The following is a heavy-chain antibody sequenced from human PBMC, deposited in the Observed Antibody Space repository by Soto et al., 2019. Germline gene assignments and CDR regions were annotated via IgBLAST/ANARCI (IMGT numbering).Heavy chain of an antibody. Sequence: EVQLLESGGGLVQPGRSLRLSCAASGFTFSSYAMAWVRQAPGKGLEWVSTISGRGVSTYYADSVKGRFSISRDNSRNTLFLQMNSLRAEDTAIYFCAKDYVAGRAYYDGVHVWCQGTTVTVSS. V-gene: IGHV3-23*01. D-gene: IGHD6-6*01. CDR2: ISGRGVST. J-gene: IGHJ6*02. CDR1: GFTFSSYA. CDR3: AKDYVAGRAYYDGVHV.